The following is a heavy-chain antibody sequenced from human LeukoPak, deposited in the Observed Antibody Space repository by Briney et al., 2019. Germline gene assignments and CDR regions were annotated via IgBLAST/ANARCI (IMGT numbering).Heavy chain of an antibody. CDR2: IYYSGST. J-gene: IGHJ3*02. Sequence: PSETLSLTCTVSGGSISSYYWSWIRQPPGKGLEWIGYIYYSGSTNYNPSLKSRVTISVDTSKNQFSLKLSSVTAADTAVYYCARVMQWLSPRVRGAFDIWGQGTMVTVSS. D-gene: IGHD6-19*01. V-gene: IGHV4-59*12. CDR3: ARVMQWLSPRVRGAFDI. CDR1: GGSISSYY.